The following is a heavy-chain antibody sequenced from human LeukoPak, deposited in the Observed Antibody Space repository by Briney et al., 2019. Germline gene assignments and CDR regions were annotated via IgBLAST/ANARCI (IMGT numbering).Heavy chain of an antibody. J-gene: IGHJ6*03. D-gene: IGHD5-24*01. V-gene: IGHV1-2*02. CDR3: ARDRILPTGYKWHYMDV. Sequence: GASVKVSCKASGYTFTGYYMHWVQQAPGQGLEWMGWINPNSGDTNYAQKFQGRVTMTWDTSIRTAYMELSRLRSDDTAVYYCARDRILPTGYKWHYMDVWGKGTTVTVFS. CDR1: GYTFTGYY. CDR2: INPNSGDT.